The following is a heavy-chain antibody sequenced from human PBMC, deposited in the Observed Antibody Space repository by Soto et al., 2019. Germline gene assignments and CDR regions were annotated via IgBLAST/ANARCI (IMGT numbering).Heavy chain of an antibody. D-gene: IGHD6-19*01. CDR2: ISSRSSAI. CDR1: GFTFSSFN. CDR3: ARDGRWLTSP. V-gene: IGHV3-48*02. Sequence: GGSLRLSCAASGFTFSSFNMNWVRQAPGKGLEWLSYISSRSSAIYYADSVKGRFTISRDNAKNSLFLQMNSLRDEDTAIYYCARDGRWLTSPGGQGTLVTVSS. J-gene: IGHJ5*02.